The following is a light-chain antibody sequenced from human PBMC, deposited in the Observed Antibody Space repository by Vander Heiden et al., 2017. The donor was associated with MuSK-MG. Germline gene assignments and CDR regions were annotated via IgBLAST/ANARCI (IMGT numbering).Light chain of an antibody. V-gene: IGLV2-8*01. Sequence: QSALTQPPSASGSPGQSVTISCTGTSSDVGGYDYVSWYQQHPGKAPKLMIYAVTKRPSGVPDRFSGSKSGNTASLTVSGLQAEDEAEYYCSSYAGSNNYVAFGGGTKLTV. CDR2: AVT. CDR1: SSDVGGYDY. CDR3: SSYAGSNNYVA. J-gene: IGLJ2*01.